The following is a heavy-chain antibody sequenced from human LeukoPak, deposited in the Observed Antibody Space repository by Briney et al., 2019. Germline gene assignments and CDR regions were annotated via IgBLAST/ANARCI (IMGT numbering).Heavy chain of an antibody. J-gene: IGHJ4*02. CDR1: GFTFSSYE. Sequence: GGSLRLSCAASGFTFSSYEMNWARQAPGKGLEWVSYISSSGTTIHYADSVRGRFTISRDNAKNSVYLQMNSLRVEDTAVYYCAREFSPMSPYDSSVELDYWGQGTLVTVSS. V-gene: IGHV3-48*03. D-gene: IGHD3-22*01. CDR3: AREFSPMSPYDSSVELDY. CDR2: ISSSGTTI.